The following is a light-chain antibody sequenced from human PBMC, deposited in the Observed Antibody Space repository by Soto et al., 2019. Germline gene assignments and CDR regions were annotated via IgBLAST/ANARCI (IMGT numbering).Light chain of an antibody. CDR2: KAS. CDR1: QSISSW. Sequence: DIQLTQSPSTLSASVGDRVTITCRARQSISSWLAWYQQKPGKAPKLLISKASSFESGVPSRFSGSVARIEFALTISKLQLANFATDYCQEYNSYAITFGQGTRLEIK. CDR3: QEYNSYAIT. V-gene: IGKV1-5*03. J-gene: IGKJ5*01.